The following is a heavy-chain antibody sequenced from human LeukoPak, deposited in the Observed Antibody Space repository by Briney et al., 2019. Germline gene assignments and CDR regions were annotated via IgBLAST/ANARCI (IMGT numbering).Heavy chain of an antibody. J-gene: IGHJ6*02. CDR3: ARNNGMDV. CDR2: VNRDGSET. CDR1: GFALSSHW. V-gene: IGHV3-7*03. Sequence: GGSLRLSCAASGFALSSHWMTWVRQVPGRGPEWVANVNRDGSETYYLDSVKGRFTISKDNAKNSLYLQMISLRAEDTALYHCARNNGMDVWGQGTTVIVSS.